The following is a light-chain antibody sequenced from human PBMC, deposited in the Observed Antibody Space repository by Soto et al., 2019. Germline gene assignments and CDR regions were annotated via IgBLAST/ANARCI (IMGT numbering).Light chain of an antibody. CDR2: SSN. CDR1: SSNIGTNT. J-gene: IGLJ3*02. Sequence: QSVLTQPPSAPGTPGQRVTISCSGSSSNIGTNTVNWYQQFPRSAPKLLMYSSNQRPSGVPDRFSGSKSGTSASLAISGLQSEDEADYYCAAWDGSLNVVLFGGGTKVTV. CDR3: AAWDGSLNVVL. V-gene: IGLV1-44*01.